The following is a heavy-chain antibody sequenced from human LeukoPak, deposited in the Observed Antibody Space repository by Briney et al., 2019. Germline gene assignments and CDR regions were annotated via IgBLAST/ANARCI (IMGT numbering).Heavy chain of an antibody. CDR1: GFTFSSYA. CDR2: ITYDGRNK. Sequence: GRSLRLSCAASGFTFSSYAMHWVRQAPGKGLEWMAVITYDGRNKYYADSVKVRFTISRSNTKNTLYLQMNSRRAEDTAVYYCARDGHLGYCSGGSCYWGYFDYWGQGTLVTVSS. CDR3: ARDGHLGYCSGGSCYWGYFDY. D-gene: IGHD2-15*01. V-gene: IGHV3-30*04. J-gene: IGHJ4*02.